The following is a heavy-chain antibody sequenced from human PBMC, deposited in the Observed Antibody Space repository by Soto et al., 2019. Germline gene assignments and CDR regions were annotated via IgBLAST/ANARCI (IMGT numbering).Heavy chain of an antibody. Sequence: PSETLSLTCTVSGDSITSSSYHWVWIRHPPGKGLEWIGSIYYSGTTFYNPSLKSRVTISVDTSKNQFSLKLSSVTAADTVIYYCVRLVKGGNSYGYIDNWGQGTLVTVSS. V-gene: IGHV4-39*01. D-gene: IGHD5-18*01. CDR3: VRLVKGGNSYGYIDN. CDR2: IYYSGTT. J-gene: IGHJ4*02. CDR1: GDSITSSSYH.